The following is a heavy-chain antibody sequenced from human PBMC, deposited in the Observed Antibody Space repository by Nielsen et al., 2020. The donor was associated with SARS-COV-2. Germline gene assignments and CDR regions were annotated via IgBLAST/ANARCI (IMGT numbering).Heavy chain of an antibody. CDR2: IYPGDSDT. CDR1: GYSFTSYW. Sequence: SCKGSGYSFTSYWIGWVRQMPGKGLEWMGIIYPGDSDTRYSPSFQGHVTISADKSISTAYLQWSSLKASDTAMYYCARSPHRLRYCSSTSCYTSKEDGDYWGQGTLVTVSS. V-gene: IGHV5-51*01. J-gene: IGHJ4*02. CDR3: ARSPHRLRYCSSTSCYTSKEDGDY. D-gene: IGHD2-2*02.